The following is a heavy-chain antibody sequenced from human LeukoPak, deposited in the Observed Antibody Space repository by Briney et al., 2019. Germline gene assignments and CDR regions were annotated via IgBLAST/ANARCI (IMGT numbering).Heavy chain of an antibody. V-gene: IGHV4-59*01. CDR2: IYYSGST. D-gene: IGHD3-10*01. J-gene: IGHJ6*02. Sequence: SATLSLTCTVSAVSISSYYWSWIRQPPGKGLEWIGYIYYSGSTNYNPSLKSRVTISVDTSKNQFSLKLSSVTAADTAVYYCARVGGSGSYYYAMDVWGQGTTVTVSS. CDR3: ARVGGSGSYYYAMDV. CDR1: AVSISSYY.